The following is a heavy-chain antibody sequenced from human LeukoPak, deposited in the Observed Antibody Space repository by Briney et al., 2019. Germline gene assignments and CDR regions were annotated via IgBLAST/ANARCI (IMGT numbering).Heavy chain of an antibody. CDR1: GGTFSSYA. V-gene: IGHV1-69*05. Sequence: SVKVSCKASGGTFSSYAISWVRQAPGQGLEWMGRIIPIFGTANYAQKFQGRVTITTDESTSTAYMELSSLRSEDTAVYYCAVWLMDTAMVKDFDCWGQGTLVTVSS. J-gene: IGHJ4*02. D-gene: IGHD5-18*01. CDR3: AVWLMDTAMVKDFDC. CDR2: IIPIFGTA.